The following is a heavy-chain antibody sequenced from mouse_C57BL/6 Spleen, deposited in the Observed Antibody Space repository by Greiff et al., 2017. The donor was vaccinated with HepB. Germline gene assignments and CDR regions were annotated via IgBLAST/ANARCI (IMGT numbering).Heavy chain of an antibody. V-gene: IGHV5-9*01. Sequence: EVKLVESGGGLVKPGGSLKLSCAASGFTFSSYTMSWVRQTPEKRLEWVATISGGGGNTYYPDSVKGRFTISRDNAKNTLYLQMSSLRSEDTALYYCARHVHYYGSSWNWYFDVWGTGTTVTVSS. CDR2: ISGGGGNT. CDR3: ARHVHYYGSSWNWYFDV. CDR1: GFTFSSYT. J-gene: IGHJ1*03. D-gene: IGHD1-1*01.